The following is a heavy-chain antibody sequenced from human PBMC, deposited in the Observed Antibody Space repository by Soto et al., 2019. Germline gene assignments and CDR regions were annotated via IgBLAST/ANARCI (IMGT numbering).Heavy chain of an antibody. Sequence: SDTLSVTCAVYCGSFSGDYWSWIRKPPGKGLEWIGEINHSGSTNYNPSLKSRVTISVDTSKNQFSLKLSSVTAADTAVYYCARGPVRDFWSGYYQGYYMDVWGKGSTVT. CDR2: INHSGST. CDR3: ARGPVRDFWSGYYQGYYMDV. V-gene: IGHV4-34*01. CDR1: CGSFSGDY. D-gene: IGHD3-3*01. J-gene: IGHJ6*03.